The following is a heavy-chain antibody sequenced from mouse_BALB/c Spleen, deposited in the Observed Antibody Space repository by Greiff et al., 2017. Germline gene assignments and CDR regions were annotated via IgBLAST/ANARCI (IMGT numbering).Heavy chain of an antibody. CDR3: ARSYYGPLYAMDY. D-gene: IGHD1-2*01. CDR2: IYPGDGDT. CDR1: GYAFSSSW. J-gene: IGHJ4*01. Sequence: VKLMESGPELVKPGASVKISCKASGYAFSSSWMNWVKQRPGQGLEWIGRIYPGDGDTNYNGKFKGKATLTADKSSSTAYMQLSSLTSVDSAVYFCARSYYGPLYAMDYWGQGTSVTVSS. V-gene: IGHV1-82*01.